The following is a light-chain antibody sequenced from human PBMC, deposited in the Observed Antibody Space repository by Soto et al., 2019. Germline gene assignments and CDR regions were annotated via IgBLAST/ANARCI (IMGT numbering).Light chain of an antibody. J-gene: IGLJ1*01. CDR1: SVDVGAYDF. Sequence: QSVLTKPHSVSGSPGQSVTISCTGTSVDVGAYDFVSWYQQHPGKAPKLLIYVVSGRPSGVPHRFSGSKSGNAASLTISGLQAEDEADYYCSSFTTSHTYVFGTGTKVTVL. CDR3: SSFTTSHTYV. CDR2: VVS. V-gene: IGLV2-11*01.